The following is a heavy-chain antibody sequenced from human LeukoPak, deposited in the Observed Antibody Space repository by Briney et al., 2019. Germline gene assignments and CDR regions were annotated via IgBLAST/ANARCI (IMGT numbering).Heavy chain of an antibody. CDR2: ISYGANNK. Sequence: GGSLRLSCAVSGFTFSIYGMHWVRQAPGKGLEWVAVISYGANNKYYADSVKGRFTISRDNSNNTLYLQMDSLRAEDTAVYYCAKGGSITVMVVTPDAFDIWGQGTMVTVSS. V-gene: IGHV3-30*18. J-gene: IGHJ3*02. D-gene: IGHD3-22*01. CDR3: AKGGSITVMVVTPDAFDI. CDR1: GFTFSIYG.